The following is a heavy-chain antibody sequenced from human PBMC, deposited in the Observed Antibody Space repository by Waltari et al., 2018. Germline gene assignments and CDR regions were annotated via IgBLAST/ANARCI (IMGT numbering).Heavy chain of an antibody. CDR2: IYHSGST. Sequence: QVQLQESGPGLVKPSETLSLTCAVSGYSISSGYYWGWIRQPPGTGLEWIGSIYHSGSTYYNPSLKSRVTISVDTSKNQFSLKLSSVTAADTAVYYCARDFKVRGVITHYYYYYMDVWGKGTTVTISS. CDR1: GYSISSGYY. CDR3: ARDFKVRGVITHYYYYYMDV. D-gene: IGHD3-10*01. J-gene: IGHJ6*03. V-gene: IGHV4-38-2*02.